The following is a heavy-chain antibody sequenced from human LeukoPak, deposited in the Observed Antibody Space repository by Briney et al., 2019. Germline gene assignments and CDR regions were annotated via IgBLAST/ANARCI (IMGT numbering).Heavy chain of an antibody. CDR2: IYSGGTT. Sequence: SETLSLTCTISGGSITSGSNYWGWIRQPPGKGLECIGSIYSGGTTYYNPSLKSRITISIDTSKNQFSLRLSSVTAADTAVYYCARRRWLIQGDGGLYFDYWGQGALVTVSS. D-gene: IGHD6-19*01. J-gene: IGHJ4*02. CDR3: ARRRWLIQGDGGLYFDY. V-gene: IGHV4-39*01. CDR1: GGSITSGSNY.